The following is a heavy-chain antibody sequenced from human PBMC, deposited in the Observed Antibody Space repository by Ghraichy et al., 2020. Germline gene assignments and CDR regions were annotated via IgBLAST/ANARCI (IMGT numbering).Heavy chain of an antibody. CDR3: ARQSARHFDY. CDR2: ISYDGSNK. CDR1: GFTFSSYA. Sequence: GGSLRLSCAASGFTFSSYAMHWVRQAPGKGLEWVAVISYDGSNKYYADSVKGRFTISRDNSKNTLYLQMNSLRAEDTAVYYCARQSARHFDYWGQGTLVTVSS. J-gene: IGHJ4*02. V-gene: IGHV3-30*01. D-gene: IGHD6-25*01.